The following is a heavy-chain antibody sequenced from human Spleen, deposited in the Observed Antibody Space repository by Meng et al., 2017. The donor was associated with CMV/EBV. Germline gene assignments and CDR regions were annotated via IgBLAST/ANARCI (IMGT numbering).Heavy chain of an antibody. Sequence: LSCAASGFTFSVYYMSWIRQAPGKGLEWLSYISSSGGTIYYADSVKGRFTISRDHAKNSLYLQMDSLRAEDTAVYYCARNGEKATIAYWGQGTLVTVSS. V-gene: IGHV3-11*04. CDR1: GFTFSVYY. CDR2: ISSSGGTI. J-gene: IGHJ4*01. D-gene: IGHD5-24*01. CDR3: ARNGEKATIAY.